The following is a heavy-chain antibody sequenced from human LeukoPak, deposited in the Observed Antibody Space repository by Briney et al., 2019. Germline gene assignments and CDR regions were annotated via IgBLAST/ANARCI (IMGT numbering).Heavy chain of an antibody. CDR1: GFTFSNYN. Sequence: GGSLRLSCAASGFTFSNYNMNWVRQAPGQGLEWVSSMSSRNNYIYYADSVKGRFTVSRDTARNSLYLQMNSLRAEDTAVYYCAELGITMIGGVWGKGTTVTISS. V-gene: IGHV3-21*01. D-gene: IGHD3-10*02. CDR3: AELGITMIGGV. CDR2: MSSRNNYI. J-gene: IGHJ6*04.